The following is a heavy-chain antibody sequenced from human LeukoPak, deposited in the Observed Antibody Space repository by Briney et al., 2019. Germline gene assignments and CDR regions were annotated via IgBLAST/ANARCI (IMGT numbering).Heavy chain of an antibody. V-gene: IGHV5-51*01. Sequence: RGESLKISCTGSGYSFSTYWIGWVRQMSGKGLEWMGIIYPGDSETRYSPSFQGQVTISADKSITTAYLQWSSLKTSDTAIYYCARGWNYFDYWGQGALVTVSS. D-gene: IGHD6-19*01. CDR3: ARGWNYFDY. CDR2: IYPGDSET. CDR1: GYSFSTYW. J-gene: IGHJ4*02.